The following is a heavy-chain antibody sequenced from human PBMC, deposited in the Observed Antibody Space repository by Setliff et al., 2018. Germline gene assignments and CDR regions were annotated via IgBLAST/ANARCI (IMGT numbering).Heavy chain of an antibody. J-gene: IGHJ6*02. Sequence: HPGGSLRLSCAASGFTFSSYWMHWVRQVPGKGLVWVARINGDGSVANYADAVKGRFTISRDNAKNTLSLQMNSLRAEDTAVYYCAREVNDNFWSGYLYYYGMDVWGQGTTVTVSS. CDR1: GFTFSSYW. CDR2: INGDGSVA. D-gene: IGHD3-3*01. CDR3: AREVNDNFWSGYLYYYGMDV. V-gene: IGHV3-74*01.